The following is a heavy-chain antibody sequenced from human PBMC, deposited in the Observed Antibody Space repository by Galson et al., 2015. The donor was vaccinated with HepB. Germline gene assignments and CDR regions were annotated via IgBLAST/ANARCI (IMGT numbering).Heavy chain of an antibody. V-gene: IGHV3-53*01. CDR2: LKSGGTT. CDR3: AKSYYYDSSGHYPFDH. CDR1: GFTISGNH. Sequence: SLRLSCAASGFTISGNHMSWVRQAPGKGLEWVSILKSGGTTYYADSVKGRFTISRDISGNTLYLQMNSLRAEDTAVYYCAKSYYYDSSGHYPFDHWGQGTLVTVSS. D-gene: IGHD3-22*01. J-gene: IGHJ4*02.